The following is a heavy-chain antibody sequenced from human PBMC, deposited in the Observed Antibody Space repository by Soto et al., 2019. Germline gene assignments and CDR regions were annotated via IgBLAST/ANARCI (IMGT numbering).Heavy chain of an antibody. Sequence: QVQLVESGGGVVQPGRSLRLSCAASGFTFSSSGMHWVRQAPGKGLEWVAGISSDGSNKYYEDSVKGQFTISRYNSKNKMYLQMKSLRAEDTAVDYCSRGTGGTTGGSMGYWGQGTLVTVSS. D-gene: IGHD3-16*01. CDR1: GFTFSSSG. J-gene: IGHJ4*02. V-gene: IGHV3-30*19. CDR2: ISSDGSNK. CDR3: SRGTGGTTGGSMGY.